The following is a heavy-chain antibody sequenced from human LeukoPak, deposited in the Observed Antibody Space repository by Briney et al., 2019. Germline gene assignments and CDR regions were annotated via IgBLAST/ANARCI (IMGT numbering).Heavy chain of an antibody. CDR1: GGSISSGGYY. Sequence: SETLSLTCTVSGGSISSGGYYWSWIRQHPGKGLEWIGYIYYSGSTYYNPSLKSRVTISVDTSKNQFSLKLSSVTAADTAVYYCARAPAEAAAVRSDPWGQGTLVTVSS. V-gene: IGHV4-31*03. CDR3: ARAPAEAAAVRSDP. J-gene: IGHJ5*02. D-gene: IGHD6-13*01. CDR2: IYYSGST.